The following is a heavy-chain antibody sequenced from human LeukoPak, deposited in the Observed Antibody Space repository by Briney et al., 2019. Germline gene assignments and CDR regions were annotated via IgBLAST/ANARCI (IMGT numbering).Heavy chain of an antibody. Sequence: GGSLRLPCAASGFTFSSYSMNWVRQAPGKGLEWVSSISSSSSYIYYADSVKGRFTISRDNAKNSLYLQMNSLRAEDTAVYYCAWTTGTGDAFDIWGQGTMVTVSS. D-gene: IGHD1-1*01. V-gene: IGHV3-21*01. CDR1: GFTFSSYS. CDR3: AWTTGTGDAFDI. CDR2: ISSSSSYI. J-gene: IGHJ3*02.